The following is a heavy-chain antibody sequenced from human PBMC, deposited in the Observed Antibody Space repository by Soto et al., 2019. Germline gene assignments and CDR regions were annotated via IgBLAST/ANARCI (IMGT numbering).Heavy chain of an antibody. D-gene: IGHD1-1*01. V-gene: IGHV4-59*08. Sequence: QVQLQESGPGLVKPSETLSLTCTVSGGSIIDYYCSWFRQPPGKGLEWIGYINHNGYSAYNLSLKRRVPMSVDTSKTQFSLTLDSVTATDTAVYYCARQGYGPLHGLVDVWGQGTTVIVS. CDR1: GGSIIDYY. CDR3: ARQGYGPLHGLVDV. CDR2: INHNGYS. J-gene: IGHJ6*02.